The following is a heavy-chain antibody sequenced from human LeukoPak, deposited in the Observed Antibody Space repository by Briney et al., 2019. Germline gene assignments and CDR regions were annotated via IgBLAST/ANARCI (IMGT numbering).Heavy chain of an antibody. CDR3: ARVEDGDYFDY. J-gene: IGHJ4*02. V-gene: IGHV3-53*01. CDR2: IDSGGNT. D-gene: IGHD4-17*01. CDR1: GFTVTNNY. Sequence: GGSLTLSCAASGFTVTNNYMSWVRQAPGKGLKCVPVIDSGGNTYHSDSVRGRFTISKDNSKNTLYLQMNSLRAEDTAVYYCARVEDGDYFDYWGQGPLVTVSS.